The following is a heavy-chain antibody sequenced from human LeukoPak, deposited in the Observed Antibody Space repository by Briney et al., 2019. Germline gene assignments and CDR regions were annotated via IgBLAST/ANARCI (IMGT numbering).Heavy chain of an antibody. CDR3: ARDRAAHDSSGYWVPFDY. D-gene: IGHD3-22*01. CDR2: ISSSSSTI. J-gene: IGHJ4*02. V-gene: IGHV3-48*01. CDR1: GFTFSSYS. Sequence: PGGSLRLSCAASGFTFSSYSMNWVRQAPGKGLEWASYISSSSSTIYYADSVKGRFTISRDDAKNSLYLQMNNLRAEDTAVYYCARDRAAHDSSGYWVPFDYWGQGTLVTVSP.